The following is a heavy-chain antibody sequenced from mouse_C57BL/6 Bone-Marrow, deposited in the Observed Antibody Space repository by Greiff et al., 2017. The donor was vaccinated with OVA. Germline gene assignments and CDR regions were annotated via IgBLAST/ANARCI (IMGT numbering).Heavy chain of an antibody. CDR1: GYTFTDYN. CDR3: ARYDYDHYYAMDY. Sequence: VQLQQSGPELVKPGASVKIPCKASGYTFTDYNMAWVKQSHGKSLEWIGDINPNNGGTIYNQKFKGKATLTVDKSSSTAYMELRSLTSEETAVYYGARYDYDHYYAMDYWGQGTSVTVSS. D-gene: IGHD2-4*01. CDR2: INPNNGGT. J-gene: IGHJ4*01. V-gene: IGHV1-18*01.